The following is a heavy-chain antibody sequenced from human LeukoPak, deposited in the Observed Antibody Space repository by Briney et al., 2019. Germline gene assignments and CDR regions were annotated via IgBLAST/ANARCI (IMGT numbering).Heavy chain of an antibody. Sequence: PGGSLRLSCAASGFTFSNYAMSWVRQAPGKGLEWVSGISGSGGSTNYADSVKGRLTISRDNSKNTLYLQMDSLRAEDTAVYYCAKVGIRISLIVVVFTTADDWYFDLWGRGTLVTVSS. J-gene: IGHJ2*01. CDR3: AKVGIRISLIVVVFTTADDWYFDL. CDR1: GFTFSNYA. CDR2: ISGSGGST. V-gene: IGHV3-23*01. D-gene: IGHD3-22*01.